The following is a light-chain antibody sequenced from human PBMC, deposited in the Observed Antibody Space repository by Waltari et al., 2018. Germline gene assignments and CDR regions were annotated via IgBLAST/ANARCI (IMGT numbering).Light chain of an antibody. V-gene: IGLV2-11*01. CDR1: KSDVGAYDS. Sequence: QSVLTQPRSVSGSRGQSVTISCTGNKSDVGAYDSVSWYQHHPGKVPKLMIYDVRRRPSGVPPRFSGSKSGNSASLTISGLQTEDEADYYCCSYAGNYTMIFGGGTKVTVL. CDR3: CSYAGNYTMI. CDR2: DVR. J-gene: IGLJ2*01.